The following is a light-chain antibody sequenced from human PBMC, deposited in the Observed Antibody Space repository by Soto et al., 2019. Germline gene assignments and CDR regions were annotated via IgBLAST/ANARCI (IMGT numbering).Light chain of an antibody. CDR2: SND. CDR3: AAWDDSLNGVE. J-gene: IGLJ2*01. Sequence: QSVLTQPPSASGTAGQRVTISCSGSSSNIGINTVNWYQQLPGTAPKLLIYSNDQRPSGVPDRFSGSKSGTSASLAISGLQSEDEADYYCAAWDDSLNGVEFGGGTKLTVL. V-gene: IGLV1-44*01. CDR1: SSNIGINT.